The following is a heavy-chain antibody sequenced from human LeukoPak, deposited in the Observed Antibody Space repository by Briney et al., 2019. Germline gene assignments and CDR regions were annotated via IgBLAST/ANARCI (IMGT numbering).Heavy chain of an antibody. J-gene: IGHJ6*02. CDR3: ARGVHYYYGMDV. Sequence: KPSETLSLTCAVYGGSFSGYYWSWIRQPPGKGLEWIGEINHSGSTNYNPSLKSRVTISVDTSKNQFSLKLSPVTAADTAVYYCARGVHYYYGMDVWGQGTTVTVSS. V-gene: IGHV4-34*01. CDR2: INHSGST. CDR1: GGSFSGYY. D-gene: IGHD6-6*01.